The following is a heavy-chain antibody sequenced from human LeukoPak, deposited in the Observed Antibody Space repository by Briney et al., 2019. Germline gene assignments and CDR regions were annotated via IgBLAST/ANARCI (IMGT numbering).Heavy chain of an antibody. J-gene: IGHJ4*02. D-gene: IGHD3-9*01. CDR1: GFTFSSYG. CDR2: ISYDGSNK. CDR3: ASGGNFDWLLPIDY. V-gene: IGHV3-30*03. Sequence: GGSLRLSCAASGFTFSSYGMHWVRQAPGKGLEWVAVISYDGSNKYYADSVKGRFTISRDNSKNTLYLQMNSLRAEDTAVYYCASGGNFDWLLPIDYWGQGTLVTVSS.